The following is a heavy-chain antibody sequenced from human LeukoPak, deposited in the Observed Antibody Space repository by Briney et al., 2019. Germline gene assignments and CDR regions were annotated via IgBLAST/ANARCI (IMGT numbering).Heavy chain of an antibody. D-gene: IGHD5-12*01. CDR1: GFTFSSYE. J-gene: IGHJ4*02. V-gene: IGHV3-48*03. CDR3: ARDLRGSY. CDR2: ISSSGSSV. Sequence: GGSLRLSCAASGFTFSSYEMNWVRQAPGEGLEWISYISSSGSSVKYADSVKGRFTISRDNAKNSLFLQMNSLRAEDTAVYYCARDLRGSYWGQGTLVTVSS.